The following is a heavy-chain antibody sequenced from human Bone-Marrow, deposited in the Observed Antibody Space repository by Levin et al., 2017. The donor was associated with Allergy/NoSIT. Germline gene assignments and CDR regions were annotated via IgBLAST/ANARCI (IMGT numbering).Heavy chain of an antibody. D-gene: IGHD4-23*01. CDR2: IYYSGST. CDR3: AAGEDYGGNSVPLGFWYFDL. V-gene: IGHV4-61*01. CDR1: GGSVSSGSYY. Sequence: SETLSLTCTVSGGSVSSGSYYWSWIRQPPGKGLEWIGYIYYSGSTNYNPSLKSRVTISVDTSKNQFSLKLSSVTAADTAVYYCAAGEDYGGNSVPLGFWYFDLWGRGTLVTVSS. J-gene: IGHJ2*01.